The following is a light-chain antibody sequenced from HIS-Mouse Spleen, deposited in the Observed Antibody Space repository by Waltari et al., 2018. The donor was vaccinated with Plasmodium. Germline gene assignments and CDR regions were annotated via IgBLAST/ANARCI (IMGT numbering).Light chain of an antibody. J-gene: IGLJ2*01. Sequence: SYVLTQPPPVSVAPGQTASTPCGGTHLGSKSLHLSQQKPGQAPVLVVYDDSDRPSGIPERFSGSNSGNTATLTISRVEAGDEADYYCQVWDSSSDHPVFGGGTKLTVL. CDR3: QVWDSSSDHPV. V-gene: IGLV3-21*02. CDR1: HLGSKS. CDR2: DDS.